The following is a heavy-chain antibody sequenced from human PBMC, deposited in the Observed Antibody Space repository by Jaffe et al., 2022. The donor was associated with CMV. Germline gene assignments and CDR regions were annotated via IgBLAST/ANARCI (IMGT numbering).Heavy chain of an antibody. CDR3: ARAHQDSSGWLYYFDY. CDR2: IYYSGST. Sequence: QVQLQESGPGLVKPSETLSLTCTVSGGSISSYYWSWIRQPPGKGLEWIGYIYYSGSTNYNPSLKSRVTISVDTSKNQFSLKLSSVTAADTAVYYCARAHQDSSGWLYYFDYWGQGTLVTVSS. CDR1: GGSISSYY. V-gene: IGHV4-59*01. D-gene: IGHD6-19*01. J-gene: IGHJ4*02.